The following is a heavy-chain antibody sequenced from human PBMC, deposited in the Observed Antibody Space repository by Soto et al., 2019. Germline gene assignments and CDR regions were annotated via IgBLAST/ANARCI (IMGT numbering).Heavy chain of an antibody. CDR3: ARRTTVTTWNYYYYGMDV. CDR2: IYPGDSDT. Sequence: GESLKISCKGSGYSFTSYWIGWVRQMPGKGLEWMGIIYPGDSDTRYSPSFQGQVAISADKSISTAYLQWSSLKASDTAMYYCARRTTVTTWNYYYYGMDVWGQGTTVTVSS. D-gene: IGHD4-17*01. CDR1: GYSFTSYW. J-gene: IGHJ6*02. V-gene: IGHV5-51*01.